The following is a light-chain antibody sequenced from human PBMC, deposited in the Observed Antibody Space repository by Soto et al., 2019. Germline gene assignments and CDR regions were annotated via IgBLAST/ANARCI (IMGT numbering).Light chain of an antibody. V-gene: IGKV4-1*01. CDR3: QQYYSTPVT. CDR1: QSILYSSNNKNY. J-gene: IGKJ2*01. Sequence: DIVMTQSPDSLAVSLGERATINCQSSQSILYSSNNKNYLAWYQQKPGQPPKLLIYWASTRESGVPDRFSGSGSGTDFTLTISSLQAEDVAVYYCQQYYSTPVTFGQGTKLDIK. CDR2: WAS.